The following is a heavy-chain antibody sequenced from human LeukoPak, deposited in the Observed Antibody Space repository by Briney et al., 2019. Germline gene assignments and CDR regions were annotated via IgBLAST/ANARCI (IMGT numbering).Heavy chain of an antibody. J-gene: IGHJ6*02. D-gene: IGHD5-18*01. V-gene: IGHV3-74*01. CDR1: GFTFTTYW. CDR3: ARDAVDTANAV. CDR2: INSDGSIT. Sequence: GGSLRLSCAASGFTFTTYWMHWVRQAPGKGLVWVSHINSDGSITSYADSVKGRFTISRDNAKNTLYLQMNSLRAEDTAVYYCARDAVDTANAVWGQGTTATVSS.